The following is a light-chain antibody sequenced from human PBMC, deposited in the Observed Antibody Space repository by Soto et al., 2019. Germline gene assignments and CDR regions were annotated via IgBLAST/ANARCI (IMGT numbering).Light chain of an antibody. CDR3: QHYGSSPET. CDR1: QSINNY. J-gene: IGKJ1*01. Sequence: EIVLTQSPVTLSLFPGERATLSCRASQSINNYLAWFRQKPGQSPRLLIYDASNRATGIPARISGSGSGTDFTLTISRLEPEDFAVYYCQHYGSSPETFGQGTKVDI. CDR2: DAS. V-gene: IGKV3-20*01.